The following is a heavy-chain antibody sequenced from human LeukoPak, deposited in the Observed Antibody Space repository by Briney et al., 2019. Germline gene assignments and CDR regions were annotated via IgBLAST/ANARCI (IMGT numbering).Heavy chain of an antibody. CDR1: GYTFTSYY. J-gene: IGHJ4*02. Sequence: ASVKVSCKASGYTFTSYYMHWVRQAPGQGLEWMGIINPSGGSTSYAQKFQGRVTMTRDTSTSTVYMELSSLRSEDTAVYYCARDGNYDFWSGYRFDYWGQGTLVIVSS. D-gene: IGHD3-3*01. V-gene: IGHV1-46*01. CDR3: ARDGNYDFWSGYRFDY. CDR2: INPSGGST.